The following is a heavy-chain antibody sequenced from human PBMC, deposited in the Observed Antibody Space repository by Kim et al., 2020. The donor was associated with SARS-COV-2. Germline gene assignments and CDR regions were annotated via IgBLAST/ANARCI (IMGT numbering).Heavy chain of an antibody. D-gene: IGHD1-26*01. CDR2: ISAGNGNT. Sequence: SVKVSCKASGYTFTNYPLHWVRQAPGQRLEWMGWISAGNGNTKSSQKFQGRLTITSDTSASTAYMELSSLRSEDTAVFYCARMGEWELRGGPYDYWGQGTLVTVSS. V-gene: IGHV1-3*01. CDR1: GYTFTNYP. J-gene: IGHJ4*02. CDR3: ARMGEWELRGGPYDY.